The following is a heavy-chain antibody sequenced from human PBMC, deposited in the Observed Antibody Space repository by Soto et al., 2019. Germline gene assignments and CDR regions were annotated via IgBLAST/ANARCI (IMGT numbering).Heavy chain of an antibody. D-gene: IGHD2-21*02. CDR1: GLTFSSYA. CDR3: ARESGDWPLNWFDP. J-gene: IGHJ5*02. CDR2: ITSDGKSK. Sequence: GGSLRLSCAASGLTFSSYAMHWVRQRPGEGLVWVSRITSDGKSKAYAESVKGRFAISRDNAKNTLYLQMNGLTAEDTAVYYCARESGDWPLNWFDPWGLGTLVTVSS. V-gene: IGHV3-74*01.